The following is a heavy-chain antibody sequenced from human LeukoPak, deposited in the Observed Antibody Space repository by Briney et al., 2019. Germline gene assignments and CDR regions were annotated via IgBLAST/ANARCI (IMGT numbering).Heavy chain of an antibody. CDR2: INPNSGGT. CDR1: GYTFTGYY. CDR3: CIMVRGANLLDY. J-gene: IGHJ4*02. V-gene: IGHV1-2*06. Sequence: GASVKVSCKASGYTFTGYYMHWVRQAPGQGLEWMGRINPNSGGTNYAQKFQGRVTMTRDTSISTAYKELSRLRSDDTAVYYCCIMVRGANLLDYWGQGTLVTVSS. D-gene: IGHD3-10*01.